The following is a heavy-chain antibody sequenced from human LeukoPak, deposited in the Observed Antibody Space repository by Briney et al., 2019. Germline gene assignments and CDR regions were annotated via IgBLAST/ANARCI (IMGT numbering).Heavy chain of an antibody. J-gene: IGHJ4*02. D-gene: IGHD5-18*01. CDR3: ARDLGGNTAPDY. Sequence: GGSLRLSCAASGFTFSSYAMHWVRQAPGKGLEWVAVISYDGSNKYYADSVKGRFTISRDNSKNTLYLQMNSLRAEDTAVYYCARDLGGNTAPDYWGQGTRVTVSS. CDR1: GFTFSSYA. CDR2: ISYDGSNK. V-gene: IGHV3-30-3*01.